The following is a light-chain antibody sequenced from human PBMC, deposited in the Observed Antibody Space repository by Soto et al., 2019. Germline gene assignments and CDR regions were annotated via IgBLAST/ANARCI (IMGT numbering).Light chain of an antibody. J-gene: IGKJ1*01. CDR2: DAS. CDR1: QSVSSSS. Sequence: EIVLTQSPGTLSLSPGERATLSCRASQSVSSSSLAWSQQKRGQAPRLLIHDASSRATGIPDRFSGSWSGTDFTLTISRLEPEDFAVYYCQQYGGSPRTFGQGTKVEVK. V-gene: IGKV3-20*01. CDR3: QQYGGSPRT.